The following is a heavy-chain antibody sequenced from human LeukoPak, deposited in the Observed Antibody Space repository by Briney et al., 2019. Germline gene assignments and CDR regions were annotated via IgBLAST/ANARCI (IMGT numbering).Heavy chain of an antibody. V-gene: IGHV4-34*01. CDR3: ARALHGYQLSGGYYSDY. CDR1: GGSFSGYY. Sequence: PSETLSLTCAVYGGSFSGYYWSWIRQPPGKGLEWIGEINHSGSTNYNPSLKSRVTISVDTSKNQFSLKLSSVTAADTAVYYCARALHGYQLSGGYYSDYWGQGTLVTVSS. D-gene: IGHD5-24*01. CDR2: INHSGST. J-gene: IGHJ4*02.